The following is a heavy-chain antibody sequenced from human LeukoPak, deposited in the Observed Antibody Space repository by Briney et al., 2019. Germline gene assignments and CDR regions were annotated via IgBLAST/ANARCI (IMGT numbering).Heavy chain of an antibody. V-gene: IGHV3-66*01. CDR2: IYSGGST. CDR3: AREQTAVGAFDY. CDR1: EFSVGSNY. Sequence: QAGGSLRLSCAASEFSVGSNYMTWVRQAPGKGLEWVSLIYSGGSTYYADSVKGRFTISRDNSKNTLYLQMNSLRAEDTAVYYCAREQTAVGAFDYWGQGTLVTVSS. J-gene: IGHJ4*02. D-gene: IGHD6-19*01.